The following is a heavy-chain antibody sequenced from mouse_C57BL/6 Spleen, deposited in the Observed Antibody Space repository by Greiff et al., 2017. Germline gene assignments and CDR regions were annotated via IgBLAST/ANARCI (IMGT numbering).Heavy chain of an antibody. CDR2: IDPNSGGT. V-gene: IGHV1-72*01. CDR3: ARWIYDGYYDAMDY. Sequence: QVQLQQSGAELVKPGASVKLSCKASGYTFTSYWMHWVKQRPGRGLEWIGRIDPNSGGTKYNEKFKSKATLTVDKPSSTTYMQLSSLTSEDAAVYYCARWIYDGYYDAMDYWGQGTSVTVSS. CDR1: GYTFTSYW. D-gene: IGHD2-3*01. J-gene: IGHJ4*01.